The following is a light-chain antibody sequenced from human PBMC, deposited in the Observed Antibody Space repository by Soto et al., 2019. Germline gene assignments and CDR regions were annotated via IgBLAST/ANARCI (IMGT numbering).Light chain of an antibody. J-gene: IGLJ2*01. Sequence: QLALTQPPSASGSPGQSVAISCNGTSSDVGGYNYVSWYQQHPGKAPKLMTYEVSKRPSGVPDRFSGSKSGNTDSLTGSGLQAEDEADYYCSSYSGSNNLVVFGGGTKLTVL. CDR3: SSYSGSNNLVV. CDR1: SSDVGGYNY. CDR2: EVS. V-gene: IGLV2-8*01.